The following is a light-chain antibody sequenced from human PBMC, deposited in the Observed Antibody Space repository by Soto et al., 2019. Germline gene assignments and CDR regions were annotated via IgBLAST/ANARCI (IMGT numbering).Light chain of an antibody. V-gene: IGKV1-5*03. CDR1: QSISDW. J-gene: IGKJ1*01. CDR2: KAS. CDR3: QQYNSNSRT. Sequence: DIQMTQSPSTLSASVGDRVTITCRASQSISDWLAWYQQKPGKAPKLLIYKASSLESGVPSRFSGSGSGTDFKLTISRLQPDDFATYYCQQYNSNSRTFGQGTKVEV.